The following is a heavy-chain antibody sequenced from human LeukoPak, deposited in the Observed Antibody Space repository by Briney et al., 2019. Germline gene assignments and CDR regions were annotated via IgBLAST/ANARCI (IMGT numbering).Heavy chain of an antibody. D-gene: IGHD4-17*01. CDR3: ASGTFDDYGDYDRGDYFDH. V-gene: IGHV4-39*02. Sequence: PSETLSLTCTVSGASISSSSSSWGWVRQPPGKGPEWIGSIYYSGLTYDNPSLKSRVSISVDPSKNHFSPKVSSVTAADTAVYYCASGTFDDYGDYDRGDYFDHWGQGTLVTVSS. J-gene: IGHJ4*02. CDR2: IYYSGLT. CDR1: GASISSSSSS.